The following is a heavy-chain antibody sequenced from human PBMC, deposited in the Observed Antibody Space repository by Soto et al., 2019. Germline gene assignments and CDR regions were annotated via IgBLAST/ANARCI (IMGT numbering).Heavy chain of an antibody. D-gene: IGHD1-26*01. CDR2: ISYDGSNK. CDR1: GLTFGSYA. V-gene: IGHV3-30-3*01. Sequence: QVQLVESGGGGVKLGRPLSLSCAASGLTFGSYAMPWFRRAPAKGLEWGAVISYDGSNKYYADSVKGRFTISRDNSKNTLYLQMNSLRAEDTAVYYCARDRRDNELIPFLFDYWGQGTLVTVSS. J-gene: IGHJ4*02. CDR3: ARDRRDNELIPFLFDY.